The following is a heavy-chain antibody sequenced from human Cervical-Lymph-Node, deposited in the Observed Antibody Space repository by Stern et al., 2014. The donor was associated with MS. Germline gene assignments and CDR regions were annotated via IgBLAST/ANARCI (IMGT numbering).Heavy chain of an antibody. CDR3: GRNGHYSTDY. Sequence: VQLVESGPGLVEPSGTLSLTCAVSGYSISSGYWWNWVRQAPGKGLEWIGESHHSGTTNYNPSLKSRVALSVDKPKNQFSRKLTSVTAADTAVYYCGRNGHYSTDYWGRGTLVTVSS. J-gene: IGHJ4*02. CDR1: GYSISSGYW. CDR2: SHHSGTT. D-gene: IGHD2-15*01. V-gene: IGHV4-4*02.